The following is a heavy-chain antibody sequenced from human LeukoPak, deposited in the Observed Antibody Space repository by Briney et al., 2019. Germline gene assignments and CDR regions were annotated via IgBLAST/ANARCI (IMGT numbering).Heavy chain of an antibody. Sequence: SETLSLTCAVYGGSFSGYYWSWIRQPPGKGLEWIGEINHSGSTNYNPSLKSRVTISVDTSKNQLSLKLSSVAAADTAVYYCARVDMYYDILTGYLYWFDPWGQGTLVTVSS. D-gene: IGHD3-9*01. CDR3: ARVDMYYDILTGYLYWFDP. V-gene: IGHV4-34*01. J-gene: IGHJ5*02. CDR2: INHSGST. CDR1: GGSFSGYY.